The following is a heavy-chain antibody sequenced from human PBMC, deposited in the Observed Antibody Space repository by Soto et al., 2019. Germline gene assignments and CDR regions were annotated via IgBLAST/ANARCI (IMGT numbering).Heavy chain of an antibody. CDR1: GFAFSSHW. D-gene: IGHD2-15*01. V-gene: IGHV3-74*01. J-gene: IGHJ6*02. CDR3: VRDPAEYSYYGLDV. Sequence: EVQLVESGGDFVQPGGSLRLSCVASGFAFSSHWMYWVRQAPGKGLVWVSRINSDGTITTYADSVKGRFTISRATAKNTLHLPMNSLRVEDTALYYCVRDPAEYSYYGLDVWGQGTTVIVS. CDR2: INSDGTIT.